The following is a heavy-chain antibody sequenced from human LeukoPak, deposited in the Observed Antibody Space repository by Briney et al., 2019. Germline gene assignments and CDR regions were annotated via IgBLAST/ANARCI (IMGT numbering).Heavy chain of an antibody. J-gene: IGHJ4*02. CDR3: ARSPGRYCSSTSCSLDY. CDR1: GGSISSYY. V-gene: IGHV4-59*01. CDR2: IYYSGST. Sequence: SETLSLTCTVSGGSISSYYWSWIRQPPGKGLEWIGYIYYSGSTNYNPSLKSRVTISVDTSKNQFSLKLSSVTAADTAVYYCARSPGRYCSSTSCSLDYWGQGTLVTVSS. D-gene: IGHD2-2*01.